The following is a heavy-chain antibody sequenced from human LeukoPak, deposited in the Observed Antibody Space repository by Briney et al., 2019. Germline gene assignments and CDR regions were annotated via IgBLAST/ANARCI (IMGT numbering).Heavy chain of an antibody. CDR1: GFTFSSYN. CDR3: ARSSSRYCSGGSCYSGVLGYFDY. Sequence: PGGSLRLSCAASGFTFSSYNINWVRQAPGKGLKWVSSISSSRRTISYADSVKGRFTISRDNAKNSLYLQMNSLRAEDTAVYYCARSSSRYCSGGSCYSGVLGYFDYWGQGTLVTVSS. CDR2: ISSSRRTI. J-gene: IGHJ4*02. D-gene: IGHD2-15*01. V-gene: IGHV3-48*01.